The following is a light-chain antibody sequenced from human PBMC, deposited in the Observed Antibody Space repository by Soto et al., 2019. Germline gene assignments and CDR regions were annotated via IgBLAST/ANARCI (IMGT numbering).Light chain of an antibody. V-gene: IGLV1-44*01. CDR1: SSNIGSNT. CDR2: SNN. Sequence: QSVLTQPPSASGTPGQRVTISCSGSSSNIGSNTVNWYQQLPGTAPKLLIYSNNQRPSGVPDRFSGSKSGTSASLAISGLQSKDAADYYCAAWDDSLNGVVFGGGTKVTVL. J-gene: IGLJ2*01. CDR3: AAWDDSLNGVV.